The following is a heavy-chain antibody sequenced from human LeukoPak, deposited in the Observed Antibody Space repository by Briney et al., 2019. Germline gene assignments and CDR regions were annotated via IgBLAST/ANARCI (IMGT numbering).Heavy chain of an antibody. J-gene: IGHJ4*02. CDR3: AKDQRYSKGYFDY. D-gene: IGHD5-18*01. CDR2: ISGSGGST. Sequence: GGSLRLSCVASGFTFSTYWMHWARQAPGKGLEWVSAISGSGGSTYYADSVKGRFTISRDNSKNTLYLQMNSLRAEDTAVYYCAKDQRYSKGYFDYWGQGTLVTVSS. CDR1: GFTFSTYW. V-gene: IGHV3-23*01.